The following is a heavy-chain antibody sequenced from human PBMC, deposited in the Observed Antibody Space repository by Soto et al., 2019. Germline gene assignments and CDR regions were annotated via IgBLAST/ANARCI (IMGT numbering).Heavy chain of an antibody. J-gene: IGHJ5*01. D-gene: IGHD2-8*01. V-gene: IGHV6-1*01. CDR3: VRLIGNSWLDY. CDR1: VDSVSSDSVT. CDR2: TYYRSKWYS. Sequence: PSQTLSLTCAISVDSVSSDSVTWNWIRQSPSRGLEWLGRTYYRSKWYSDYALSVKSRVTINADMSKNQVSLQLNSVTPEDSAVYYCVRLIGNSWLDYWGQGTLVTVSS.